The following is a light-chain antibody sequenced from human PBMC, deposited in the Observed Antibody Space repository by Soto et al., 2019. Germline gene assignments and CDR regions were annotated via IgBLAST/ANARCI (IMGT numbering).Light chain of an antibody. Sequence: EIAMTQSPATLSVSPGERGTLSCRASQSVSSNLAWYQQKPGQAPRLLIYAASARATGIPARFSGSGSGTDFTLTISSLQSEDFAVYYCLQYNNWPYTFGQGTKVAIK. J-gene: IGKJ2*01. CDR1: QSVSSN. CDR2: AAS. CDR3: LQYNNWPYT. V-gene: IGKV3-15*01.